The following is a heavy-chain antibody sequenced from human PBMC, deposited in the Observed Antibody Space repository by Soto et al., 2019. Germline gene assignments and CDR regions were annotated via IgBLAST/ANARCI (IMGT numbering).Heavy chain of an antibody. Sequence: GGSLRLSCAASGFTFSDYYMSWFRDAPGKGLEWVSYISGSGSTIHDADSVKGRFTISRDNAKNSLYLQMNSLRAEDTAVYYCARVGSIAAAGTPDYWGQGTLVTVSS. CDR2: ISGSGSTI. CDR3: ARVGSIAAAGTPDY. V-gene: IGHV3-11*01. D-gene: IGHD6-13*01. J-gene: IGHJ4*02. CDR1: GFTFSDYY.